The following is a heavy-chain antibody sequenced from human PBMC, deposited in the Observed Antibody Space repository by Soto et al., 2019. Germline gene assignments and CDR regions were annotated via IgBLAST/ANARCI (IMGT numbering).Heavy chain of an antibody. D-gene: IGHD3-10*01. CDR1: GFTFSSYG. CDR2: ISYDGSNK. CDR3: AKGDTMVRGVIIEYFQH. V-gene: IGHV3-30*18. J-gene: IGHJ1*01. Sequence: PGGSLRLSCAASGFTFSSYGMHWVRQAPGKGLEWVAVISYDGSNKYYADSVKGRFTISRDNSKNTLYLQMNSLRAEDTAVYYCAKGDTMVRGVIIEYFQHWGQGT.